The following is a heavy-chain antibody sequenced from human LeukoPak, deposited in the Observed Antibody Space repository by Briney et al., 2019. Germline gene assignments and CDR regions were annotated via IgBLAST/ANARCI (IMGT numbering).Heavy chain of an antibody. V-gene: IGHV5-51*01. Sequence: GESLKISCKGAGYRFTSHWIGWVRQMPGKGLEWMGIVYPDDSDTRYSPSFQGQVTISADKSINTAYLQWSSLKASDTAIYYCASRVRFPDAFDVWGQGTMVTVSS. D-gene: IGHD3-3*01. CDR3: ASRVRFPDAFDV. J-gene: IGHJ3*01. CDR2: VYPDDSDT. CDR1: GYRFTSHW.